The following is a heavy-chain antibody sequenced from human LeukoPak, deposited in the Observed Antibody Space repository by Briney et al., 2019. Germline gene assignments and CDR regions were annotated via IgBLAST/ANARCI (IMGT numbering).Heavy chain of an antibody. J-gene: IGHJ4*02. D-gene: IGHD3-22*01. V-gene: IGHV1-69*13. CDR1: GGTFSSYA. CDR2: IIPTFGTA. Sequence: SVKVSCKASGGTFSSYAISWVRQAPGQGLEWMGGIIPTFGTANYAQKFQGRVTITADESTSTAYMELSSLRSEDTAVYYCARSADYYDSSGYMVFYYWGQGTLVTVSS. CDR3: ARSADYYDSSGYMVFYY.